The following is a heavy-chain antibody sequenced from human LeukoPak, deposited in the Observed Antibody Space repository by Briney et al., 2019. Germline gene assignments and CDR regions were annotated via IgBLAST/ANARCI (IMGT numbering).Heavy chain of an antibody. J-gene: IGHJ4*02. Sequence: PGGSLRLSCTASGFSVGSNYMSWVRQAPGKGLEWVSIIHGGDTTYYADSVRGRFTISRDPSKNTLYLQINSLRAEDTAVYYCVRSFFFGSGSYDDYWGQGTPVTVSS. V-gene: IGHV3-66*01. CDR3: VRSFFFGSGSYDDY. CDR2: IHGGDTT. CDR1: GFSVGSNY. D-gene: IGHD3-10*01.